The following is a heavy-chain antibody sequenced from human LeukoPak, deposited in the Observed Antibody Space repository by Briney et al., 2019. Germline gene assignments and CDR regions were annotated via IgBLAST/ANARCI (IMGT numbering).Heavy chain of an antibody. Sequence: GESLKISCKGSGYSFTNYWIGWVRQMPGKGLEWMGIIYPGDSDTRYSPSFQGQVTMSADKSISTAYLQWSSLKASDTAMYYCARQYCSTTNCPFDHWGQGTLVTVSS. CDR2: IYPGDSDT. D-gene: IGHD2-2*01. CDR1: GYSFTNYW. CDR3: ARQYCSTTNCPFDH. J-gene: IGHJ4*02. V-gene: IGHV5-51*01.